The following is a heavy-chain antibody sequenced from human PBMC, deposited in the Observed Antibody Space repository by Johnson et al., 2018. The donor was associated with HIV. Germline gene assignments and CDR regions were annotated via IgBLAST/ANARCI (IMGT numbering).Heavy chain of an antibody. Sequence: QMLLVESGGGVVQPGRSLRLSCAASGFTFSSYAMHWVRQAPVKGLEWVAVMSYDGSSKYYADSVKGRFTISRDNSRNTLYLQMNSLRVEDTALYYCARGIGDEYAFDVWGQGTMVTVSS. CDR3: ARGIGDEYAFDV. V-gene: IGHV3-30*14. CDR1: GFTFSSYA. CDR2: MSYDGSSK. J-gene: IGHJ3*01. D-gene: IGHD2-21*01.